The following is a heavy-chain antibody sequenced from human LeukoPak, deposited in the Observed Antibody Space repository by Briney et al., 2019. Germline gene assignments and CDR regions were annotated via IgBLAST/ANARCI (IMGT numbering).Heavy chain of an antibody. D-gene: IGHD2-2*01. Sequence: GGSLRLSCAASGFTFSSYGMHWVRQAPGKGLEWVAVIWYDGSNKYYADSVKGRFTISRDNSENTLYLQMNSLRAEDTAVYYCARDPPYAEGPSSMDVWGKGTTVTVSS. J-gene: IGHJ6*03. CDR2: IWYDGSNK. V-gene: IGHV3-33*01. CDR3: ARDPPYAEGPSSMDV. CDR1: GFTFSSYG.